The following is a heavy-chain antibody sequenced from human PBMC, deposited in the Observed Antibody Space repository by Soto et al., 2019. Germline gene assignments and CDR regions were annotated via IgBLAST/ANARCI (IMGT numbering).Heavy chain of an antibody. CDR2: INQDGSEK. J-gene: IGHJ4*02. Sequence: AGSLRLSCAASGFTFSTYWMDWVRQTTGKGLEWVANINQDGSEKNYVDSVKGRFTIYRDNAKNSLYLQMSSLTAEDSVLYYCSRSLDSWGQGTLVTVSS. V-gene: IGHV3-7*01. CDR1: GFTFSTYW. CDR3: SRSLDS.